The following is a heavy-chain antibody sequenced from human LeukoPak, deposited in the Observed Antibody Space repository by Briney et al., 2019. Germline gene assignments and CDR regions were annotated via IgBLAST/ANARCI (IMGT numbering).Heavy chain of an antibody. Sequence: GGSLRLSCAASGFTFSSYAMSWVRQAPGKGLEWVSAISGSGGSTYYADSVKGRFTISRDNSKNMLYLQMNSLRAEDTAVYYCAKDLGYCSSTSCYRNYFDYWGQGTLVTVSS. J-gene: IGHJ4*02. CDR2: ISGSGGST. CDR1: GFTFSSYA. V-gene: IGHV3-23*01. D-gene: IGHD2-2*01. CDR3: AKDLGYCSSTSCYRNYFDY.